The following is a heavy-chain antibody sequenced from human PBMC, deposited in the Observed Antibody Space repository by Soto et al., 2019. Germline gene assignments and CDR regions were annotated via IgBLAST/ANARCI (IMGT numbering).Heavy chain of an antibody. V-gene: IGHV3-23*01. D-gene: IGHD3-3*01. CDR2: IIGGGNDR. J-gene: IGHJ4*02. Sequence: PVGSLRLSCAASGFPFSSYAMSWVRQTPEKGLEWVAGIIGGGNDRYYADFVHVRFTLSRYNSSNILYLQMSSLRADDTAMYFCARILFGVAPDNELFDYWGQGTLVTVSS. CDR1: GFPFSSYA. CDR3: ARILFGVAPDNELFDY.